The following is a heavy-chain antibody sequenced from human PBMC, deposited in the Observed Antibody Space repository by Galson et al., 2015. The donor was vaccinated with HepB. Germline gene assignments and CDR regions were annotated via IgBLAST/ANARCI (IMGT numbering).Heavy chain of an antibody. D-gene: IGHD6-19*01. J-gene: IGHJ4*02. CDR3: ARSQWLAYYFDY. CDR1: GGSFSGYY. CDR2: INHSGST. V-gene: IGHV4-34*01. Sequence: ETLSLTCAVYGGSFSGYYWSWIRQPPGKGLEWIGEINHSGSTNYNPSLKSRVTISVDTSKNQFSLKLSSVTAADTAVYYCARSQWLAYYFDYWGQGTLVTVSS.